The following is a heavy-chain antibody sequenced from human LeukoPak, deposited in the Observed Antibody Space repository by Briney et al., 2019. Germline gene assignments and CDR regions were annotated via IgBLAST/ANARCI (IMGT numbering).Heavy chain of an antibody. Sequence: PSETLSLTCAVSGGSISSGGYSWSWIRQPPGKGLEWIGYIYHSGSTYYNPSLKSLVTISVDRSENQFSLKLSSVTAADTAVYYCARDQGYSYGYDAFDIWGQGTMVTVSS. J-gene: IGHJ3*02. CDR1: GGSISSGGYS. CDR3: ARDQGYSYGYDAFDI. V-gene: IGHV4-30-2*01. CDR2: IYHSGST. D-gene: IGHD5-18*01.